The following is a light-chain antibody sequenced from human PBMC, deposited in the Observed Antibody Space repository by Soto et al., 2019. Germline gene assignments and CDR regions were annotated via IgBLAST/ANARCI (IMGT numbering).Light chain of an antibody. Sequence: EVVLTQSPGTLSLSPGERATLSCRASENVSNNYLAWYQQKPGQAPRLLIFGSSDRAAGIPDRFSGSVSGTDFTLTISRLEPEDCAVYYCQQYGSSPPYTFGQGTNLEIK. V-gene: IGKV3-20*01. CDR2: GSS. CDR3: QQYGSSPPYT. CDR1: ENVSNNY. J-gene: IGKJ2*01.